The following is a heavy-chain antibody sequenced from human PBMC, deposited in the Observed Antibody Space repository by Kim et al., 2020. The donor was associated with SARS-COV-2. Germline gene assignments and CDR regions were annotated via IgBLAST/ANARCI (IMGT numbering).Heavy chain of an antibody. CDR1: GYTFTTYG. V-gene: IGHV1-18*04. D-gene: IGHD2-15*01. CDR2: ISGYNGNT. Sequence: ASVKVSCKASGYTFTTYGISWVRQAPGQGLEWMGWISGYNGNTNYAQKLQGRVTMTTDTSTTTVYMELRSLRSDDTAVYYCARDQRGAWYLAYWGQGTLVTVSS. CDR3: ARDQRGAWYLAY. J-gene: IGHJ4*02.